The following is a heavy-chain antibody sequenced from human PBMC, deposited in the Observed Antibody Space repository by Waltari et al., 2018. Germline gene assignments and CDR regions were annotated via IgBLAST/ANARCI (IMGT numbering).Heavy chain of an antibody. Sequence: QVQLQESGPGLVKPSETLSLTCAVSGYSISSGYYWGWIRQPPGKGLEWIGSIYHSGSTYHHPSLKSRVTISVDTSKNQFSLKLSSVTAADTAVYYCATNYYGSGSYYTGGAFDIWGQGTMVTVSS. CDR3: ATNYYGSGSYYTGGAFDI. CDR2: IYHSGST. J-gene: IGHJ3*02. CDR1: GYSISSGYY. V-gene: IGHV4-38-2*01. D-gene: IGHD3-10*01.